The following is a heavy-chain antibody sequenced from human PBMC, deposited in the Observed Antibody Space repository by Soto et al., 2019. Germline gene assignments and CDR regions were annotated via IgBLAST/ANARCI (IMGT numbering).Heavy chain of an antibody. D-gene: IGHD2-21*02. V-gene: IGHV2-5*02. J-gene: IGHJ6*02. CDR2: IYWDDDK. CDR1: GFSLSTSGVG. Sequence: QITLKESGPTLVKPTQTLTLTCTFSGFSLSTSGVGVGWIRQPPGKALEWLALIYWDDDKRYSPSLKSRLTHPQDTPKNQVVLTMTNMGPVDTATYYCAHGDPRPYHYYGMDVWGQGTTVTVSS. CDR3: AHGDPRPYHYYGMDV.